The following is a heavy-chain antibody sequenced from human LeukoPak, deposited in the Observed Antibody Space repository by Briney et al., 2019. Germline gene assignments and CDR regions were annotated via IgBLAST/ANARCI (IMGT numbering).Heavy chain of an antibody. V-gene: IGHV3-9*01. D-gene: IGHD6-19*01. J-gene: IGHJ4*02. Sequence: PGGSLRLSCAASGFSFDDHALHWVRQPPGKGLEWVSGISWNSGSIDYADSVKGRFTISRDNAKNPLYPQMNSLRVEDTAFYYCAKDNRRHYTSGPNPDSLHWGQGALVTVSS. CDR3: AKDNRRHYTSGPNPDSLH. CDR1: GFSFDDHA. CDR2: ISWNSGSI.